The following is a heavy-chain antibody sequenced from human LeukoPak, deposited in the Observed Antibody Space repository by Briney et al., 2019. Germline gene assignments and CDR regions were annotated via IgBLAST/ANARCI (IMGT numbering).Heavy chain of an antibody. CDR2: IYYTGNT. D-gene: IGHD3-10*01. J-gene: IGHJ4*02. CDR3: ARDIDGDYYVSGGNFDY. CDR1: GVSISSSNSY. Sequence: SETLSLTCTVSGVSISSSNSYWGWIRQPPGKGLEWIGSIYYTGNTYYNASLKSRVTISIDTSKNQISLRLSSVTAADTAVYYCARDIDGDYYVSGGNFDYWGQGTLVTVSS. V-gene: IGHV4-39*07.